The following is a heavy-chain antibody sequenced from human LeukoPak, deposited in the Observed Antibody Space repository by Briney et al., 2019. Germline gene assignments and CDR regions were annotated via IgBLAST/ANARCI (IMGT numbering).Heavy chain of an antibody. CDR2: IWYDGSNK. CDR3: AKDAPGYFDY. Sequence: GGSLRLSCAASGFTFSSYGMHWVRQAPGKGLEWVAVIWYDGSNKYYADSVKGRFTISRDNSKNTLYLQMNNLRAEDTAVYYCAKDAPGYFDYWGQGTLVTVSS. CDR1: GFTFSSYG. J-gene: IGHJ4*02. V-gene: IGHV3-30*02.